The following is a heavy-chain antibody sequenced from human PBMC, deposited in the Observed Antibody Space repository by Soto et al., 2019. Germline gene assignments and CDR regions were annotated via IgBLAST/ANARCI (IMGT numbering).Heavy chain of an antibody. CDR1: GGSMRSYY. D-gene: IGHD3-22*01. Sequence: PSETLALTCSFSGGSMRSYYWSWIRQPPGKGLEWIGYIYYSGGTNYNPSLKSRVTMSVDTSKNQFSLNLTSVTAADTAVYYCAREHSSGYYSDYWGQGTMVTVSS. CDR2: IYYSGGT. CDR3: AREHSSGYYSDY. J-gene: IGHJ4*02. V-gene: IGHV4-59*01.